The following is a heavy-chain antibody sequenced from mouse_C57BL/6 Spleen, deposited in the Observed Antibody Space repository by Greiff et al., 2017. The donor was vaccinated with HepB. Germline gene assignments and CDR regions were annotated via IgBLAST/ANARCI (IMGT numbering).Heavy chain of an antibody. CDR3: ARGRGYDGGYFDY. D-gene: IGHD2-2*01. J-gene: IGHJ2*01. CDR2: INPSTGGT. V-gene: IGHV1-42*01. Sequence: VQLQQSGPELVKPGASVKISCKASGYSFTGYYMNWVKQSPEKSLDWIGEINPSTGGTTYNQKFKAKATLTVDKSSSTAYMQLKSLTSEDSAVYYCARGRGYDGGYFDYWGQGTTLTVSS. CDR1: GYSFTGYY.